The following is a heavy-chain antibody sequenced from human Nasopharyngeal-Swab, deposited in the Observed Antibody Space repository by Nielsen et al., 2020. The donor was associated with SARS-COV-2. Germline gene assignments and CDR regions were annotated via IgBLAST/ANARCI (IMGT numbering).Heavy chain of an antibody. V-gene: IGHV5-51*01. J-gene: IGHJ4*02. Sequence: GESLKLSCKGSGYSFTSYWIGWVRQMPGKGLEWMGIIHPGDSDTRYSPSFQGQVTISADKSISTAYLQWSSLKASDTAMYYCARLVSTTVTTTYFDYWGQGTLVTVSS. CDR1: GYSFTSYW. CDR2: IHPGDSDT. CDR3: ARLVSTTVTTTYFDY. D-gene: IGHD4-17*01.